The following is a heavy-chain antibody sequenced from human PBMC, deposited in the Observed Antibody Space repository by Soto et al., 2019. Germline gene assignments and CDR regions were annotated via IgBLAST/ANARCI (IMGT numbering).Heavy chain of an antibody. V-gene: IGHV4-59*08. J-gene: IGHJ5*02. CDR2: IYYSGST. Sequence: QVQLQESGPGLVKPSETLSLTCTVSGGSISSYYWSWIRQPPGKGLEWIGYIYYSGSTNYNPSLKSRFTISVDTSKNQFSLKLSSVTAADTAVYYCARRGFGEFWFDPWGQGTLVTVSS. CDR1: GGSISSYY. D-gene: IGHD3-10*01. CDR3: ARRGFGEFWFDP.